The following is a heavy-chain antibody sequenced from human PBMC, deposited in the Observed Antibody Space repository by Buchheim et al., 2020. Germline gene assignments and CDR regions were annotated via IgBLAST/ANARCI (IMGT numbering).Heavy chain of an antibody. J-gene: IGHJ4*02. CDR3: VKDHLPTTVTTWGE. V-gene: IGHV3-30*18. CDR1: GFTFSNYG. D-gene: IGHD4-17*01. CDR2: TSFDVIIK. Sequence: QVQLVESGGGVVQPGRSLRLSCAASGFTFSNYGMHWVRQAPGKGLEWVAVTSFDVIIKYYADSVKGRFTLSKYHSKNTLHLPMDSLRADDTAVYYCVKDHLPTTVTTWGEWGEGT.